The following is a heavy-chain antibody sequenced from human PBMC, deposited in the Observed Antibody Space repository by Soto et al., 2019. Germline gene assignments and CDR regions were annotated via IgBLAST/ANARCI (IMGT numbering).Heavy chain of an antibody. D-gene: IGHD6-19*01. CDR1: GGSLTDHY. Sequence: QVQLQESGPGLVKPSETLSLTCNVSGGSLTDHYWTWIRQPPGKGLEWIGCVFSRGGTYYAPSLKSRVTISVDTSKNQFSLRLTSMTTADTAVYYCARMRPTGWHDYYFFGMDLWGQGTTVTVSS. J-gene: IGHJ6*02. CDR3: ARMRPTGWHDYYFFGMDL. V-gene: IGHV4-59*11. CDR2: VFSRGGT.